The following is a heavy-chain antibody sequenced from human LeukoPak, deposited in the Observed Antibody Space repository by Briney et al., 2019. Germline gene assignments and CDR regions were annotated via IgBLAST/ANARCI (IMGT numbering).Heavy chain of an antibody. CDR3: ARDGAYSSSSSFPYYYYYMDV. J-gene: IGHJ6*03. CDR2: IYYSGST. V-gene: IGHV4-59*01. CDR1: GGSISSYY. Sequence: SETLSLTCTVSGGSISSYYWSWIRQPPGKGLEWIGYIYYSGSTNYNPSLKSRVTISVDTSKNQFSLKLSSVTAADTAVYYCARDGAYSSSSSFPYYYYYMDVWGKGTTVTVSS. D-gene: IGHD6-6*01.